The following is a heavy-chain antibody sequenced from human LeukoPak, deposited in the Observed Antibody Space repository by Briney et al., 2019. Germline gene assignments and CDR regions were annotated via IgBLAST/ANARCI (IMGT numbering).Heavy chain of an antibody. D-gene: IGHD3-10*01. J-gene: IGHJ4*02. Sequence: ASVTVSCKASGYTFTSYYMHWVRQAPGQGLEWMGIINPSGGSTSYAQKFQGRVTMTRDTSISTAYMELSRLRSDDTAVYYCARGWFGESTPDYWGQGTLVTVSS. CDR3: ARGWFGESTPDY. V-gene: IGHV1-46*01. CDR2: INPSGGST. CDR1: GYTFTSYY.